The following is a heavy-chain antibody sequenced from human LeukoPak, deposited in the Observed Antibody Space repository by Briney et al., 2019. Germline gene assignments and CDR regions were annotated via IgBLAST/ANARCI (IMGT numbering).Heavy chain of an antibody. J-gene: IGHJ4*02. Sequence: GGSLRLSCAASGFTFSSYWMHWVRQAPGKGLVWVSRINSDGSSTSYADSVKGRFTISRDNAKNSVHLQMNSLRAEDTAVFYCAKAHDSSGYPDYWGQGTLVTVSS. CDR3: AKAHDSSGYPDY. CDR2: INSDGSST. D-gene: IGHD3-22*01. V-gene: IGHV3-74*01. CDR1: GFTFSSYW.